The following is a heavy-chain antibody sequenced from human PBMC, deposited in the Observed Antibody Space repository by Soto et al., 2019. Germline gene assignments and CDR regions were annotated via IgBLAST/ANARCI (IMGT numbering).Heavy chain of an antibody. J-gene: IGHJ6*02. V-gene: IGHV3-21*01. CDR1: GFTFSTYS. D-gene: IGHD3-22*01. CDR2: ISDSSSYI. CDR3: ARYDSSGYYWPYYYYGMDV. Sequence: EVQLVESGGGLVKPGGSLRLSCAASGFTFSTYSMNWVRQAPGKGLEWVSSISDSSSYIYYADSVKGRFTISRDNAKNSLYLQMNSLRAEDTAMYYCARYDSSGYYWPYYYYGMDVWGQGTTVTVSS.